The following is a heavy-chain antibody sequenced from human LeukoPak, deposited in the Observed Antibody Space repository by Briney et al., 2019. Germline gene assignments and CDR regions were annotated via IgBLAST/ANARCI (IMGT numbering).Heavy chain of an antibody. Sequence: PSETLSLTCAVYGGSFSGYYWSWIRQPPGKGLEWIGEINHSGSTNYNPSLKSRVTISVDTSKNQFSLKLSSVTAADTAVYYCARVREHGYYGSGSYYSGHNWFDPWGQGTLVTVSS. V-gene: IGHV4-34*01. J-gene: IGHJ5*02. CDR2: INHSGST. CDR1: GGSFSGYY. D-gene: IGHD3-10*01. CDR3: ARVREHGYYGSGSYYSGHNWFDP.